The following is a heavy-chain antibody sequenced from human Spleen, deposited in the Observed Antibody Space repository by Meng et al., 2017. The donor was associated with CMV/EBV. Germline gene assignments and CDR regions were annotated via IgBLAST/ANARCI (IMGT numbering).Heavy chain of an antibody. V-gene: IGHV4-34*01. D-gene: IGHD2-2*01. CDR3: ATPPGLPPTSYYYYGMDV. Sequence: GSLRLSCAVFGGSFGEYHWTWIRQPPGKGLEWIGEISRSGGTAYNPSLKARVSISQDTSKIQFSLKMISVTAADTGVYYCATPPGLPPTSYYYYGMDVWGQGTAVTVSS. J-gene: IGHJ6*02. CDR2: ISRSGGT. CDR1: GGSFGEYH.